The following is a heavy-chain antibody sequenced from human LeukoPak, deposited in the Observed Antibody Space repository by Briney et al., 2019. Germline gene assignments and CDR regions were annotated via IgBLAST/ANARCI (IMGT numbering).Heavy chain of an antibody. CDR2: INHSGST. Sequence: SETLSLTCAVYGGSFSGYYWSWIRQPPGRGLEWIGEINHSGSTSYNPSLKSRVTISVDTSKNQFSLKLSSVTAADTAVYYCARGPRGYCSSTSCYRSSYYYYMDVWGKGTTVTVSS. CDR1: GGSFSGYY. V-gene: IGHV4-34*01. CDR3: ARGPRGYCSSTSCYRSSYYYYMDV. J-gene: IGHJ6*03. D-gene: IGHD2-2*02.